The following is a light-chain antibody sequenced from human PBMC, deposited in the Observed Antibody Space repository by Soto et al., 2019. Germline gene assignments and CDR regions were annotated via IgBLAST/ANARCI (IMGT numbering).Light chain of an antibody. Sequence: EIFLTQSPASLSLAPGEIATLSWRASQSVSSSYLAWYQQKPGLAPRLLIYDASSRATGIPDRFSGSGSGTDFTLTISRLEPEDFAVYYCQQYGSSPLTFGGGTKVDIK. CDR2: DAS. CDR1: QSVSSSY. J-gene: IGKJ4*01. CDR3: QQYGSSPLT. V-gene: IGKV3D-20*01.